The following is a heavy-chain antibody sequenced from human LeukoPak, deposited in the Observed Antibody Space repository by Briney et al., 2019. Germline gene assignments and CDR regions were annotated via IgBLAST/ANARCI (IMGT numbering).Heavy chain of an antibody. CDR3: ARATNFYYYGMDV. J-gene: IGHJ6*02. D-gene: IGHD1-26*01. V-gene: IGHV1-2*02. CDR2: INPNSGGT. Sequence: ASVKVSCKASGYTFTGYYMHWVRQAPGQGLEWMGWINPNSGGTNYAQKFQGRVTMTRDTSTSTVYMELSSQRSEDTAVYYCARATNFYYYGMDVWGQGTTVTVSS. CDR1: GYTFTGYY.